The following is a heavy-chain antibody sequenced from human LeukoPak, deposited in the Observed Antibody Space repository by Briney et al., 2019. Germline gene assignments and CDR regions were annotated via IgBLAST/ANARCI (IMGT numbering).Heavy chain of an antibody. Sequence: PGGSLRLSCAASGFTFSSYAMHWVRQAPGKGLEWVAVISYDGSNKYYADSVKGRFTISRDNSKNTLYLQMNSLRAEDTAVYYCARGRYSYGYYFHYWGQGTLVTVSS. V-gene: IGHV3-30*04. CDR2: ISYDGSNK. CDR1: GFTFSSYA. J-gene: IGHJ4*02. CDR3: ARGRYSYGYYFHY. D-gene: IGHD5-18*01.